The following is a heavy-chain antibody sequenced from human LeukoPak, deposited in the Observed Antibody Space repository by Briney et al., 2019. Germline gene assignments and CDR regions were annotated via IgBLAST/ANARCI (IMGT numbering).Heavy chain of an antibody. V-gene: IGHV3-7*01. Sequence: GGSLRLSCAASGFTLSGYFMSWVRQAPGEGLEWVASIKGDGSEKYYVDSVKGRFTISRDNAKNSLYLQMNSLRAEDTAVYFCARDKGWRSGGYYLYYFDFWGQGTLVTVSS. CDR2: IKGDGSEK. CDR3: ARDKGWRSGGYYLYYFDF. CDR1: GFTLSGYF. J-gene: IGHJ4*02. D-gene: IGHD3-22*01.